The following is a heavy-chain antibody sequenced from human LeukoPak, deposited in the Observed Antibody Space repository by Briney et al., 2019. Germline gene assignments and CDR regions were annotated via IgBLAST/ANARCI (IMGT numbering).Heavy chain of an antibody. Sequence: SETLSLTCTVSGGSISNYFWSWVRQPAGKGLEWIGRIYSTGRSDYNPSLKSRITMSVDTSKNQFSLKLSPVTAADTAVYYCARDDWDYYGSGGENYWGQGTLVTVSS. CDR3: ARDDWDYYGSGGENY. CDR2: IYSTGRS. D-gene: IGHD3-10*01. CDR1: GGSISNYF. V-gene: IGHV4-4*07. J-gene: IGHJ4*02.